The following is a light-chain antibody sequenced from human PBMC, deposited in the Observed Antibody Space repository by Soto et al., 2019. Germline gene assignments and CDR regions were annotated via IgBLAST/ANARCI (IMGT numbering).Light chain of an antibody. CDR1: QSVRSY. V-gene: IGKV3-11*01. J-gene: IGKJ3*01. CDR2: DAS. Sequence: EIVLTQSPATLSLSPGERATLSCSASQSVRSYLAWYQQKPGQAPRLLIYDASHRATGIPARFSGSGSGTDFTLTIRSLEPEDFAVYYCQQRSNWPPRLTFGPGTKVDIK. CDR3: QQRSNWPPRLT.